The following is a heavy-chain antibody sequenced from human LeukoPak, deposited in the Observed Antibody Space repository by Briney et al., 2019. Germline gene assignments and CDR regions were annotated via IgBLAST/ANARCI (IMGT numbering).Heavy chain of an antibody. V-gene: IGHV3-21*01. CDR1: GFTFSSYS. CDR2: ISSSSSYI. CDR3: ARAGGDGYSTAEYFQH. D-gene: IGHD5-24*01. Sequence: GGSLRLSCAASGFTFSSYSMNWVRQAPGKGLEWVSSISSSSSYIYYADSVKGRFTISRDNAKNSLYLQMNSLRAEDTAVYYCARAGGDGYSTAEYFQHWGQGTLVTVSS. J-gene: IGHJ1*01.